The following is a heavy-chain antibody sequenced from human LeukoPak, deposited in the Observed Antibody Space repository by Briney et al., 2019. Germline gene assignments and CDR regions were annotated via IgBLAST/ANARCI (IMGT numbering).Heavy chain of an antibody. D-gene: IGHD3-22*01. V-gene: IGHV1-2*02. Sequence: ASVKVSCKASGYTFTGYYTHWVRQAPGQGLEWMGWINPNSGGTNYAQKFQGRVTMTRDTSISTAYMELSRLRSDDTAVYYCARDSPHSDSSGSHYWGQGTLVTVSS. J-gene: IGHJ4*02. CDR2: INPNSGGT. CDR1: GYTFTGYY. CDR3: ARDSPHSDSSGSHY.